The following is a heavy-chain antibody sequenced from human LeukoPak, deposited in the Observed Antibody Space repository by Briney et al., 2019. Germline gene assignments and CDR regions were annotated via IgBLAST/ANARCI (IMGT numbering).Heavy chain of an antibody. CDR3: ARAREDTVIGSLFDY. CDR1: GYTFTSYY. CDR2: INPSGGST. V-gene: IGHV1-46*01. D-gene: IGHD2-21*01. Sequence: ASVKVSCKASGYTFTSYYMHWVRQAPGQGLEWMGIINPSGGSTSYAQKFQGRVTMTRGTSTSTVYMELSSLRSEDTAVYYCARAREDTVIGSLFDYWGQGTLVTVSS. J-gene: IGHJ4*02.